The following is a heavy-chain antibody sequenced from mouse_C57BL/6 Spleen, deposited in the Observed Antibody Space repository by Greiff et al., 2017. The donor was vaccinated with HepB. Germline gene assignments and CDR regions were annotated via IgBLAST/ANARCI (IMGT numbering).Heavy chain of an antibody. J-gene: IGHJ3*01. CDR1: GFSLTSYG. D-gene: IGHD2-3*01. V-gene: IGHV2-2*01. Sequence: QVQLQQSGPGLVQPSQRLSITCTVSGFSLTSYGVHWVRQSPGKGLEWLGVIWSGGSTDYNAAFISRLSISKDNSKSQVFFKMNSLQADDTAIYYCARLYDGYWAWFAYWGQGTLVTVSA. CDR2: IWSGGST. CDR3: ARLYDGYWAWFAY.